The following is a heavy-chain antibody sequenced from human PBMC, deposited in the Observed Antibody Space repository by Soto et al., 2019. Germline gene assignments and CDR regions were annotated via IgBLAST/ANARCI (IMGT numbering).Heavy chain of an antibody. J-gene: IGHJ5*02. D-gene: IGHD3-3*01. CDR1: GFIFSTSA. V-gene: IGHV3-23*01. CDR2: IRGSGGGT. Sequence: GGSLRLSCAASGFIFSTSAMNWVRQAPGKGLEWVSTIRGSGGGTDYANSVRGRFTISRDNSKNTVYLQMDSLRGEDTAVYYCLPWGGYRLDWFVPWGQGTLVTVSS. CDR3: LPWGGYRLDWFVP.